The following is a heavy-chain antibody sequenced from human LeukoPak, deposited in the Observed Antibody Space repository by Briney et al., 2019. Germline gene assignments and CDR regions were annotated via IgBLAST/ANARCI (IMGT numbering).Heavy chain of an antibody. V-gene: IGHV4-39*01. CDR3: ARQTGSGLFTLP. CDR2: FYYSGST. CDR1: GGSISSRPYC. D-gene: IGHD3/OR15-3a*01. Sequence: PSETLSLTCTVSGGSISSRPYCWGWIRQPPGKGLEWLGNFYYSGSTYYKPSLKSRVTISIDTSKNQISLRLTSVTATDTAMYYCARQTGSGLFTLPGGQGTLVTVSS. J-gene: IGHJ4*02.